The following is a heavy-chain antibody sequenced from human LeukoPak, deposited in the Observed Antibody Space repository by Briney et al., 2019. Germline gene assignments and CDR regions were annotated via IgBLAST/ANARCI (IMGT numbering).Heavy chain of an antibody. CDR3: ARDTHIVHFDY. CDR2: INTNTGNP. Sequence: ASVKVSCKASGYTFTGNSIDWLRQAPGQGLEWMGWINTNTGNPTYGQGFTGRFVFSLDTSVSTAYLQISSLKAEDTAVYYCARDTHIVHFDYWGQGTLVTVSS. J-gene: IGHJ4*01. CDR1: GYTFTGNS. D-gene: IGHD2-21*01. V-gene: IGHV7-4-1*02.